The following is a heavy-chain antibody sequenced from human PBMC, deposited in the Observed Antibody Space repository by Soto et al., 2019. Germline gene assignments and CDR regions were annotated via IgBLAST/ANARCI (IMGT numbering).Heavy chain of an antibody. CDR1: GFTFSSYG. Sequence: QVQLVESGGGVVQPGRSLRRSCAASGFTFSSYGMHWVRQAPGKGLEWVAVISYHGNDKYYAESVKGRFTISRDNFKNTVYLQMASLTVEDTAVYYCAQDHPLTTVTTVGDWGQGALVTVSS. CDR3: AQDHPLTTVTTVGD. CDR2: ISYHGNDK. J-gene: IGHJ4*02. V-gene: IGHV3-30*18. D-gene: IGHD4-17*01.